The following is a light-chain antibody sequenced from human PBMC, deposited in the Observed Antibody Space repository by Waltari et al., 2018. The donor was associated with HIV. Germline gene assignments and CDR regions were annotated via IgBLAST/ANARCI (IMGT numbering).Light chain of an antibody. Sequence: DVVVTQSPDSLALSVDERATLNCKSSQSLLYSSNNKNYLAWYQQKPGQPPKLLIYWASTRGSGVPDRFSGGGSGTDFTLTINSLQAEDVAVYYCQQYYLVPYTFGQGTKLEIK. V-gene: IGKV4-1*01. CDR3: QQYYLVPYT. CDR2: WAS. J-gene: IGKJ2*01. CDR1: QSLLYSSNNKNY.